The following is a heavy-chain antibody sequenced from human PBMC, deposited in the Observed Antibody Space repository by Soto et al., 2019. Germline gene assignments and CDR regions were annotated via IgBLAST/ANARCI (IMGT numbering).Heavy chain of an antibody. V-gene: IGHV3-33*01. CDR1: GFTFSSYG. Sequence: GGSLRLSCAASGFTFSSYGMHWVRQAPGKGLEWVAVIWYDGSNKYYADSVKGRFTISRDNSKNTLYLQMNSLRAEDTAVYYCARDSLKGYSLNWFDPWGQGTLVTVSS. J-gene: IGHJ5*02. CDR2: IWYDGSNK. CDR3: ARDSLKGYSLNWFDP. D-gene: IGHD5-18*01.